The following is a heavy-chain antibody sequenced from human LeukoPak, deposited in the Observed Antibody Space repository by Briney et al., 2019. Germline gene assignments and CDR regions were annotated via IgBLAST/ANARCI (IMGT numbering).Heavy chain of an antibody. CDR1: GFTFSSYA. J-gene: IGHJ6*03. V-gene: IGHV3-23*01. D-gene: IGHD3-3*01. Sequence: GGSLRLSCAASGFTFSSYAMSWVRQAPGEGLEWVSAISGSGGSTYYADSVKGRFTISRDNSKNTLYLQMNSLRAEDTAVYYCAKDGGPYYDFWSGTYYYYYYMDVWGKGTTVTVSS. CDR3: AKDGGPYYDFWSGTYYYYYYMDV. CDR2: ISGSGGST.